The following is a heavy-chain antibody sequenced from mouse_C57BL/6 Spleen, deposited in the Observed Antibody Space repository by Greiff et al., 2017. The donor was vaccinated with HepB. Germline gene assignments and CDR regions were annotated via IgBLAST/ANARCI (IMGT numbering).Heavy chain of an antibody. CDR3: ARKPVVGDYAMDY. D-gene: IGHD1-1*01. J-gene: IGHJ4*01. Sequence: VQVVESGPGLVQPSQSLSITCTVSGFSLTSYGVHWVRQSPGKGLEWLGVIWSGGSTDYNAAFISRLSISKDNSKSQVFFKMNSLQADDTAIYYCARKPVVGDYAMDYWGQGTSVTVSS. V-gene: IGHV2-2*01. CDR1: GFSLTSYG. CDR2: IWSGGST.